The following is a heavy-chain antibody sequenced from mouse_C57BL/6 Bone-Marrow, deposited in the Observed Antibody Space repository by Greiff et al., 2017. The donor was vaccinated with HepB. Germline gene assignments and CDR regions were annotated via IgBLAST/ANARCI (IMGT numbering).Heavy chain of an antibody. J-gene: IGHJ2*01. D-gene: IGHD1-1*01. CDR3: ARAGSSPWYFDY. Sequence: QVQLQQSGAELVRPGASVKLSCKASGYTFTDYYINWVKQRPGQGLEWIARIYPGSGNTYYNEKFKGKATLTAEKSSSTAYMQLSSLTSEDSAVYCCARAGSSPWYFDYWGQGTTLTVSS. CDR2: IYPGSGNT. CDR1: GYTFTDYY. V-gene: IGHV1-76*01.